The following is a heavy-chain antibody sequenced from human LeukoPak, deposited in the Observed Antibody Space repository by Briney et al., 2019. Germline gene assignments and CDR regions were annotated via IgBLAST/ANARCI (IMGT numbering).Heavy chain of an antibody. CDR1: GFTFSRFW. CDR3: ARDQYDTWSRRGNSDS. D-gene: IGHD3-3*01. Sequence: GGSLRLSCAASGFTFSRFWMNWVRQAPGKGLEWVANIKQDGSEKYYVDSVKGRFTISRDNTKNSLYLQMNSLRVEDTAVFYCARDQYDTWSRRGNSDSWGQGTLVIVSS. CDR2: IKQDGSEK. V-gene: IGHV3-7*03. J-gene: IGHJ4*02.